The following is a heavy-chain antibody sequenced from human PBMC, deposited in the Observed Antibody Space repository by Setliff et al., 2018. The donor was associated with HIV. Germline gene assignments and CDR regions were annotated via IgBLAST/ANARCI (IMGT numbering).Heavy chain of an antibody. V-gene: IGHV1-2*06. D-gene: IGHD3-10*02. CDR3: TRPNFDVFNRNWFDP. J-gene: IGHJ5*02. CDR1: GYVFSDFY. Sequence: ASVKVSCKASGYVFSDFYIHWIRQAPGQGLEWVGRINSKSGFTYIAQKFRDRVTMTRDTLKSTVYMEVSSLTPDDTAVYYCTRPNFDVFNRNWFDPWGQGTLVTVSS. CDR2: INSKSGFT.